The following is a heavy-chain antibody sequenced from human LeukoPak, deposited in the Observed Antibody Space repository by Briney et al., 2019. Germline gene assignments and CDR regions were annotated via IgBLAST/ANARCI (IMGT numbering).Heavy chain of an antibody. D-gene: IGHD3-10*01. V-gene: IGHV3-21*01. CDR3: ARDLRRGYGSVPLSFDI. Sequence: PGGSLRLSCAASGFTFSSNYMSWVRQAPGKGLEWVSSISSSSSYIYYADSVKGRFTISRDNAKNSLYLQMNSLRAEDTAVYYCARDLRRGYGSVPLSFDIWGQGTMVTVSS. CDR2: ISSSSSYI. J-gene: IGHJ3*02. CDR1: GFTFSSNY.